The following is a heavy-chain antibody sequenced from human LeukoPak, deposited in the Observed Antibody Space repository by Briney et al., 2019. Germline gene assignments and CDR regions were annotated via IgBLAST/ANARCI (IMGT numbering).Heavy chain of an antibody. J-gene: IGHJ4*02. CDR2: IYTSGSA. D-gene: IGHD1-1*01. CDR3: ARDDDLSLGY. V-gene: IGHV4-4*07. CDR1: GGSFSGYY. Sequence: SETLSLTCAVYGGSFSGYYWSWIRQPAGKGLEWIGRIYTSGSAKYNPSLKSRATMSVDTSKNQFSLKMSFVTAADTAVYYCARDDDLSLGYWGQGTLVTVSS.